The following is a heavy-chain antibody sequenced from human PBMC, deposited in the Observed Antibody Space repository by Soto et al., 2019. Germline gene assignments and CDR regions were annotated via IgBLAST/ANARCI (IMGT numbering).Heavy chain of an antibody. D-gene: IGHD2-2*01. J-gene: IGHJ5*02. Sequence: ASVKVSCKASGGNFSTSGISRVRQAPGQGLEWMGGIIPLFGTTNYARKFKGRVTVTADESTKTSYMELSSLRFEDTAIYYCARARGTSWYNWFDPWGQGTQVTVSS. CDR1: GGNFSTSG. V-gene: IGHV1-69*13. CDR2: IIPLFGTT. CDR3: ARARGTSWYNWFDP.